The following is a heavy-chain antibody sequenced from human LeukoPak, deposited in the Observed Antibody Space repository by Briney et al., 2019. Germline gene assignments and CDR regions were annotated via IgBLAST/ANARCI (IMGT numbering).Heavy chain of an antibody. CDR2: INPNSGGT. Sequence: GASVKVSCKASGYTFTGYYMHWVRQAPGQGLEWMGWINPNSGGTNYAQKFQGRVTMTRDTSISTAYMELSRLRSDDTAVYYCANERFRTSYYYMDVWGKGTTVTVSS. D-gene: IGHD5-24*01. J-gene: IGHJ6*03. CDR1: GYTFTGYY. V-gene: IGHV1-2*02. CDR3: ANERFRTSYYYMDV.